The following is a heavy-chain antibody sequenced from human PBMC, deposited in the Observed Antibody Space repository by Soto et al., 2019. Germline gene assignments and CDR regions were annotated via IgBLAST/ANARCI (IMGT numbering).Heavy chain of an antibody. CDR1: GYTFTSYY. V-gene: IGHV1-46*01. CDR2: INPSGGST. J-gene: IGHJ6*02. D-gene: IGHD3-3*01. CDR3: ARDYDFWSGYWNYYYGMDV. Sequence: ASVKVSCKASGYTFTSYYMHWVRQAPGQGLEWMGIINPSGGSTSYAQKFQGRVTMTRDTSTSTVYMELSSLRSEDTAVYYCARDYDFWSGYWNYYYGMDVWGQGTTVTVSS.